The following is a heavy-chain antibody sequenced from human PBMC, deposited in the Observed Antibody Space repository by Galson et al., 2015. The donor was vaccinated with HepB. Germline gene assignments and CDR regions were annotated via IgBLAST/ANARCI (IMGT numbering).Heavy chain of an antibody. CDR2: ISINSGNT. D-gene: IGHD2-15*01. Sequence: SVKVSCKASGYSFTSNGISWVRQAPGQGLEWLGWISINSGNTNYAQRLQGRVTLTRDASTNTAYMEVSSLRSDDTAVYYCARETPDTYYFDYWGQGTLVTVSS. V-gene: IGHV1-18*04. CDR1: GYSFTSNG. CDR3: ARETPDTYYFDY. J-gene: IGHJ4*02.